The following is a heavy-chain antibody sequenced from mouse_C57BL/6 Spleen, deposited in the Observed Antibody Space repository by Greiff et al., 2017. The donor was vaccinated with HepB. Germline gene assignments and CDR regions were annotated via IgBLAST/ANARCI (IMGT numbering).Heavy chain of an antibody. J-gene: IGHJ1*03. Sequence: QVQLQQSGAELVRPGASVTLSCKASGYTFTDYEMHWVKQTPVHGLEWIGAIDPETGGTAYNQKFKGKAILTADKSSSTAYMELRSLTSEDSAVYYCTLGTSGSSYLHWYFDVWGTGTTVTVSS. CDR3: TLGTSGSSYLHWYFDV. CDR2: IDPETGGT. V-gene: IGHV1-15*01. CDR1: GYTFTDYE. D-gene: IGHD1-1*01.